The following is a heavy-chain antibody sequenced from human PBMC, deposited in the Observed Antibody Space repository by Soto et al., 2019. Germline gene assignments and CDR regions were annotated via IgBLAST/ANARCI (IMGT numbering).Heavy chain of an antibody. J-gene: IGHJ4*02. D-gene: IGHD1-1*01. CDR1: GFTFSTYG. Sequence: QVQLVESGGGVVQPGRSLRLSCAASGFTFSTYGMHWVRQAPGKGLEWVAVISYDGNNKYYADSVKGPFTISRNNSKNTLYLQMSSLSAEDTAVYYCAKSVYNWNDEFFDSWGRGSLVIVSS. CDR3: AKSVYNWNDEFFDS. CDR2: ISYDGNNK. V-gene: IGHV3-30*18.